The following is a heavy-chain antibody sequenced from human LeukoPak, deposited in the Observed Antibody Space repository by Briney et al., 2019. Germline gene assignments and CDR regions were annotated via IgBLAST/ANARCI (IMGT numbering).Heavy chain of an antibody. CDR2: INHSGST. CDR3: ARDRACSNGVCSYFDY. D-gene: IGHD2-8*01. J-gene: IGHJ4*02. Sequence: SETLSLTCAVYGGSFSGYYWSWIRQPPGKGLEWIGEINHSGSTNYNPSLKSRVTISVDTSKNQFSLKLSSVTAADTAVYYCARDRACSNGVCSYFDYWGQGILVTVSS. V-gene: IGHV4-34*01. CDR1: GGSFSGYY.